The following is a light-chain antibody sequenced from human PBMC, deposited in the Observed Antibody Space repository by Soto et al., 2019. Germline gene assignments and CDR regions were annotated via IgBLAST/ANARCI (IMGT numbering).Light chain of an antibody. CDR1: SGHSSYA. CDR3: QTWDTGTVV. Sequence: QSVLTQSPSASASLGASVKLTCALSSGHSSYAIAWHQQQPEKGPRYLMKLNSDGSHSKGDGIPDRFSGSSSGAERYLTISSLLSEDEADYYCQTWDTGTVVFGGGTKVTVL. CDR2: LNSDGSH. V-gene: IGLV4-69*01. J-gene: IGLJ2*01.